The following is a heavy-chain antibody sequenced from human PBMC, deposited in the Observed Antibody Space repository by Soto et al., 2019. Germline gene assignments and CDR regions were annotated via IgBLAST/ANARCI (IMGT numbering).Heavy chain of an antibody. J-gene: IGHJ3*02. CDR2: SSSSGGYI. V-gene: IGHV3-11*06. Sequence: QVQLVESGGGMVKPGGSLRLSCAASGFTLSDYFMAWVRQSPRQGLEWVSSSSSSGGYITYADSVRGRFTISRDNGKSAFFLQMNSLRAEDTAVYYCARIQLAPSAFDIWGPGAMVTVSS. CDR3: ARIQLAPSAFDI. D-gene: IGHD1-1*01. CDR1: GFTLSDYF.